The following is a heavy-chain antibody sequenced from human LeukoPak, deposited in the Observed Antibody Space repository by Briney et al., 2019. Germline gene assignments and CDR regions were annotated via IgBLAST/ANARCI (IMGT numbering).Heavy chain of an antibody. CDR2: ISGSGGST. Sequence: GGSLRLSCAASGFTFSSYAMSWVRQAPGKGLEWVSAISGSGGSTHYADSVKGRFTISRDNSKNTLYLQMNSLRAEDTAVYYCAKDPYCSGGSRYSTLPYFQHWGQGTLVTVSS. CDR1: GFTFSSYA. V-gene: IGHV3-23*01. D-gene: IGHD2-15*01. CDR3: AKDPYCSGGSRYSTLPYFQH. J-gene: IGHJ1*01.